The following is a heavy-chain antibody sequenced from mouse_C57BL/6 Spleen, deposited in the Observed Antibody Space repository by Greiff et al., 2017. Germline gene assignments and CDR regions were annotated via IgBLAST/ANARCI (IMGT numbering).Heavy chain of an antibody. V-gene: IGHV1-64*01. D-gene: IGHD1-1*01. CDR3: APNYYGSSYGGFAY. Sequence: QVQLQQPGAELVKPGASVKLSCKASGYTFTSYWMHWVKQRPGQGLEWIGMIHPNSGSTNYNEKFKSKATLTVDTSSSTAYMQLSSLTSEDSAVYYCAPNYYGSSYGGFAYWGQGTLVTVSA. CDR2: IHPNSGST. CDR1: GYTFTSYW. J-gene: IGHJ3*01.